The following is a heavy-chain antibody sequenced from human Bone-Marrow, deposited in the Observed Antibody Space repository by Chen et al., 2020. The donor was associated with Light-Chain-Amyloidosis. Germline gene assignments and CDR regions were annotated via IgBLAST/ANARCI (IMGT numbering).Heavy chain of an antibody. CDR1: GYTFPNYW. D-gene: IGHD5-12*01. Sequence: EVQLEQSGPEVKKPGESLKISCKGSGYTFPNYWIGWVRQMPGKGLEWMGVIYHDDSDARYSPSFKCQVTITADKSITTAYLQWRSLKASDTAMYYCARRRDGYNFDYWGQGTLVTVSS. J-gene: IGHJ4*02. V-gene: IGHV5-51*01. CDR2: IYHDDSDA. CDR3: ARRRDGYNFDY.